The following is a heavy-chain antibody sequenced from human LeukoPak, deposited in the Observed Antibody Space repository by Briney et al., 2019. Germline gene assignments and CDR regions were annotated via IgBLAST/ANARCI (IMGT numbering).Heavy chain of an antibody. CDR2: ISASGGLT. CDR1: GFSFSSFS. CDR3: AKDYCGSSPLWFDR. Sequence: GGSLRLSCAASGFSFSSFSISWVRQAPGTGLEWVSGISASGGLTYYADSVKGRFTISRDNAKNTLYLQVNSLRAEDTAVYYCAKDYCGSSPLWFDRWGQGTLVTVSS. D-gene: IGHD2-2*01. J-gene: IGHJ5*02. V-gene: IGHV3-23*01.